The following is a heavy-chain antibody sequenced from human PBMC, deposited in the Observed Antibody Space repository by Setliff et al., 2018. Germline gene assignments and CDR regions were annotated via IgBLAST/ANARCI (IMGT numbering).Heavy chain of an antibody. V-gene: IGHV3-15*01. J-gene: IGHJ4*02. CDR1: GFAFSNYE. CDR2: IKSKTDGGTT. CDR3: TTDSWVENWGSDY. Sequence: PGGSLRLSCAAFGFAFSNYEMIWVRQAPGKGLEWVSRIKSKTDGGTTDYAAPVKGRFTISRDDSKNTLYLQMNSLKTEDTAVYYCTTDSWVENWGSDYWGQGTLVTVSS. D-gene: IGHD7-27*01.